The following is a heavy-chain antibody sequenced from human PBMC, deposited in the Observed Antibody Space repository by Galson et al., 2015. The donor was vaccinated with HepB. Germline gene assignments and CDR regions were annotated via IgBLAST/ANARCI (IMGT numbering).Heavy chain of an antibody. V-gene: IGHV3-30*18. D-gene: IGHD2-2*01. Sequence: SLRLSCAASGLTFSSYGMHWFRQTGAKGLEWVAVISYDGSNKYYADSVKGRFTISRDNSKNTLYLQMNSLRAEDTAVYYCAKDRNIVVVPAATFWFDPWGQGTLVTVSS. CDR2: ISYDGSNK. J-gene: IGHJ5*02. CDR1: GLTFSSYG. CDR3: AKDRNIVVVPAATFWFDP.